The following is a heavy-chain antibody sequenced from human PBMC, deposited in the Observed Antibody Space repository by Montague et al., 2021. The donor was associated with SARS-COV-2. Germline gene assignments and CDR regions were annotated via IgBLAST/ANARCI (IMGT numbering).Heavy chain of an antibody. V-gene: IGHV4-34*01. CDR1: GGSFGDDH. Sequence: SETRSLTCAVYGGSFGDDHWSWIRQPPGKGLEWIGGIKQSGRTNYNPSLKSRVTISVDTSKNQFSLKVTSVTAADTAVYFCARGHLSVSMIVVVFTSASYCFDYWGQGAQVTVSS. D-gene: IGHD3-22*01. CDR3: ARGHLSVSMIVVVFTSASYCFDY. CDR2: IKQSGRT. J-gene: IGHJ4*02.